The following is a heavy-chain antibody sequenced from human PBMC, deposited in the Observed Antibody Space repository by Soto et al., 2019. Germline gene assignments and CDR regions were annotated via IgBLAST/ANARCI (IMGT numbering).Heavy chain of an antibody. D-gene: IGHD6-13*01. Sequence: GGSLRLSCAASGFTFSSYWMHWVRQAPGKGLVWVSRINSDGSSTSYADSVKGRFTISRDNAKNTLYLQMNSLRAEDTAVYYCASVTKYSSLDYWGQGTLVTVSS. V-gene: IGHV3-74*01. J-gene: IGHJ4*02. CDR2: INSDGSST. CDR3: ASVTKYSSLDY. CDR1: GFTFSSYW.